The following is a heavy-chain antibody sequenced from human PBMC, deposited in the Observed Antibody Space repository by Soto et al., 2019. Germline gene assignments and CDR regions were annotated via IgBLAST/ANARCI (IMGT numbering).Heavy chain of an antibody. D-gene: IGHD5-12*01. Sequence: EAQLLESGGGLVQPGGSLRVSCAASGFSFDTYAMSWVRQAPGKGLEWVSTISGSGGNTYYADSVKGRFTISRDNSKNILYLRMTSLRDGDTALYYWAKLGLTTINRDYWGQGTQVTVSS. J-gene: IGHJ4*02. V-gene: IGHV3-23*01. CDR3: AKLGLTTINRDY. CDR2: ISGSGGNT. CDR1: GFSFDTYA.